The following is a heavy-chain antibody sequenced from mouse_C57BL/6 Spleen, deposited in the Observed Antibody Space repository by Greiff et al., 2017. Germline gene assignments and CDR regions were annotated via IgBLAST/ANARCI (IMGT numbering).Heavy chain of an antibody. CDR1: GFTFTDYY. D-gene: IGHD2-1*01. J-gene: IGHJ2*01. Sequence: EVMLVESGGGLVQPGGSLSLSCAASGFTFTDYYMSWVRQPPGKALEWLGFIRNKANGYTTEYSASVKGRFTISRDNSQSILYLQMNALRAEDSATYYCARSPYGNPDYWGQGTTLTVSS. CDR3: ARSPYGNPDY. CDR2: IRNKANGYTT. V-gene: IGHV7-3*01.